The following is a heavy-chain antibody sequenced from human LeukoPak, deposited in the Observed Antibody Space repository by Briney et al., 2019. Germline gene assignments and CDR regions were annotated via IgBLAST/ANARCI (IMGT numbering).Heavy chain of an antibody. V-gene: IGHV4-4*07. CDR2: IYTSGST. CDR3: ASSSRTNYDILTGYYDGYYFDY. D-gene: IGHD3-9*01. Sequence: SETLSLTCTVSGGSISSYYWSWIRQPAGKGLEWIGRIYTSGSTNYNPSLKSRVTISVDTSKNQFSLKLSSVTAADTAVYYCASSSRTNYDILTGYYDGYYFDYWGQGTLVTVSS. CDR1: GGSISSYY. J-gene: IGHJ4*02.